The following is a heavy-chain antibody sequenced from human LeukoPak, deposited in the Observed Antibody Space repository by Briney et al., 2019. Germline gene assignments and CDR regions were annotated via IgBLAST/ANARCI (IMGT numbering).Heavy chain of an antibody. CDR1: GLTFSNYA. Sequence: GGSLRLSCAASGLTFSNYAMSWVRQAPGKGLEWVSKISGSGDETYYADSVKGRLTISRGNSKNTLYLQMNSLRAEDTAVYYCATLFGERGYCSTTSCFDSDYWGQGTLVTVSS. D-gene: IGHD2-2*01. J-gene: IGHJ4*02. V-gene: IGHV3-23*01. CDR3: ATLFGERGYCSTTSCFDSDY. CDR2: ISGSGDET.